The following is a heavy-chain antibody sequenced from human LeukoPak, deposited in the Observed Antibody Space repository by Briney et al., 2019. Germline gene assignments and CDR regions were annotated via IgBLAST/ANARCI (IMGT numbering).Heavy chain of an antibody. CDR1: GFTFSSYG. CDR3: AKGRYYYDSSGSAFDI. Sequence: GGSLRLSCAASGFTFSSYGMHWVRQAPGKGLEWVAFIRYDGSNKYYADSVKGRFTISRDNSKNTLYLQMNSLRAEDTAVYYGAKGRYYYDSSGSAFDIWGQGTMVTVSS. J-gene: IGHJ3*02. D-gene: IGHD3-22*01. V-gene: IGHV3-30*02. CDR2: IRYDGSNK.